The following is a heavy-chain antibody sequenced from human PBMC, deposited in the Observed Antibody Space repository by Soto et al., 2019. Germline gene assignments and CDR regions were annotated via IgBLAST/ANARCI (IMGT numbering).Heavy chain of an antibody. CDR2: ISSNGGST. D-gene: IGHD3-22*01. CDR1: GFTFSGYA. CDR3: VKAFHSGYPPYYYAMDV. Sequence: PGGSLRLSCSASGFTFSGYAMHWVRQAPGKGLEYFSSISSNGGSTYCADSVKGRFTISRDNSKNTLYLQMSSLRTEDTAVYYCVKAFHSGYPPYYYAMDVWGQGTTVTVSS. V-gene: IGHV3-64D*08. J-gene: IGHJ6*02.